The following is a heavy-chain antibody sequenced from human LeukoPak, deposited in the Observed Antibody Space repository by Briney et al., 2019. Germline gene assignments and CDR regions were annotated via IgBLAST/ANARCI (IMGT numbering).Heavy chain of an antibody. V-gene: IGHV4-28*01. J-gene: IGHJ4*02. D-gene: IGHD6-19*01. CDR3: ARKVAGLSYFDN. CDR1: DYAISSNNW. Sequence: SDTLSLTCAVSDYAISSNNWWGWVRQPPGKGLEWIGYIYYTGSTYYNPSLKSRVTMSVDTSKNHLSLKLTSVTAGDTAVYYCARKVAGLSYFDNWGQGTLVTVSS. CDR2: IYYTGST.